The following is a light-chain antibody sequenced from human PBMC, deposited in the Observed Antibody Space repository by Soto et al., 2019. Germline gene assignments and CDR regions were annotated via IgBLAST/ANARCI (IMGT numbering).Light chain of an antibody. V-gene: IGKV3-15*01. Sequence: EIVMTQSPATLSVSPGEIATLSFSASQSVSSNLAWYQQKPGQAPRLLIYGASTRATGIPARFSGSGSGTEFTLTISSLQADDFATYYCQHYNSFPWAFGQGTKVDIK. CDR3: QHYNSFPWA. J-gene: IGKJ1*01. CDR2: GAS. CDR1: QSVSSN.